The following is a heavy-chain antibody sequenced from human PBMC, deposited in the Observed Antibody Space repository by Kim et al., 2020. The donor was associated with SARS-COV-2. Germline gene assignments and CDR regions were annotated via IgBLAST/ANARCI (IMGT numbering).Heavy chain of an antibody. D-gene: IGHD5-18*01. J-gene: IGHJ4*02. CDR3: ARDLPPYSYGRYIDY. CDR1: GSTFSSYA. Sequence: GGSLRLSCAASGSTFSSYAMHWVRQAPGKGLEWVAVISYDGSNKYYADSVKGRFTISRDNSKNTLYLQMNSLRAEDTAVYYCARDLPPYSYGRYIDYWGQGTLVTVSS. CDR2: ISYDGSNK. V-gene: IGHV3-30*04.